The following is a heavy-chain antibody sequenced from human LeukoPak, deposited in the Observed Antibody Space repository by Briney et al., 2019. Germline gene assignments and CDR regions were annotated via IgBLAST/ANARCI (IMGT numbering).Heavy chain of an antibody. CDR3: AKDYPGDYYDSSGYYEDENWFDP. V-gene: IGHV3-30-3*01. CDR2: TSYDGSKK. D-gene: IGHD3-22*01. CDR1: GFAFRAHS. Sequence: GGSLRLSCAASGFAFRAHSMHWVRQSPGKGLEWVALTSYDGSKKYYGDSVKGRFTISRDNSKNTLYLQMNSLRAEDTAVYYCAKDYPGDYYDSSGYYEDENWFDPWGQGTLVTVSS. J-gene: IGHJ5*02.